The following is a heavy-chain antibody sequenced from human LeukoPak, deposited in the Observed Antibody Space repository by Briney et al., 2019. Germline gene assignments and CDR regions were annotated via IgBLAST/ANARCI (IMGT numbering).Heavy chain of an antibody. V-gene: IGHV3-23*01. Sequence: PGGSLRLSCAASGFTFSTYAMRWVRQTPGKGLEWVAAISGSNPGTYHASSVRGRFTISRDNSKNTLHLQMNGLRAEVAAIYYWAKASVGHCCCAFCYHFDSWGQGTLVTVSS. CDR3: AKASVGHCCCAFCYHFDS. D-gene: IGHD2-15*01. CDR1: GFTFSTYA. J-gene: IGHJ4*02. CDR2: ISGSNPGT.